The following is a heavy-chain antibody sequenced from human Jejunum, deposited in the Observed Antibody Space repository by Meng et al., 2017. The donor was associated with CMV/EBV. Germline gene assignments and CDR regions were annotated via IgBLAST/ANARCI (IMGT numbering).Heavy chain of an antibody. CDR3: ARTGCSSSSCYDY. CDR1: GYSFTTYA. Sequence: QVPAVRSGAEVKKPGATVKVSCKASGYSFTTYAMHWVRQAPGQRLEWMGWINAGNGNTKYSEKFQSRVTITRDTAASTAYMELSSLRSEDTAVYYCARTGCSSSSCYDYWGQGTLVTVSS. D-gene: IGHD2-2*01. CDR2: INAGNGNT. V-gene: IGHV1-3*01. J-gene: IGHJ4*02.